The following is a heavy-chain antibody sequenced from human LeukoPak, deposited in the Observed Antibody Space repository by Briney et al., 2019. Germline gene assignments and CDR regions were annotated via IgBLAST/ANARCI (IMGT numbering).Heavy chain of an antibody. Sequence: PSETLSLTCTVSGGSISSYYWGWIRQPPGKGLEWIGYIYYNGGTNYNPSLKSRVTISVDTSKNHFSLRLSSVTAADTAMYYCARAGGVDTAMDANFDYWGQGTLVTVSS. CDR3: ARAGGVDTAMDANFDY. CDR2: IYYNGGT. V-gene: IGHV4-59*01. D-gene: IGHD5-18*01. CDR1: GGSISSYY. J-gene: IGHJ4*02.